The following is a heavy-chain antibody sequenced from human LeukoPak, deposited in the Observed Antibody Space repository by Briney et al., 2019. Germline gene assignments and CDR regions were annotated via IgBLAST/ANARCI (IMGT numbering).Heavy chain of an antibody. Sequence: GGSLRLSCEITGFRVFDYGVHWVRQAPGKGLEWVSMMSHAGSDKRYGDSVRGRFMVYRDTSKNTVYLQMDSLRAEDTAVYYCAKLGSYYTWREFDYWGQGTLVTVSS. V-gene: IGHV3-30*18. CDR2: MSHAGSDK. CDR1: GFRVFDYG. CDR3: AKLGSYYTWREFDY. J-gene: IGHJ4*02. D-gene: IGHD3-10*01.